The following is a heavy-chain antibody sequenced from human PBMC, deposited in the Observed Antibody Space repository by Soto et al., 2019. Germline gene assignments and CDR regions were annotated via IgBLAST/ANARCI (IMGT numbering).Heavy chain of an antibody. J-gene: IGHJ3*02. V-gene: IGHV3-33*08. CDR3: ASEQLLGYDFWSGYRSGSYAAFDI. CDR2: IWYDGSNK. CDR1: GFTFSRYI. Sequence: PGGSLRLSCAASGFTFSRYIMHWVRQAPGQGLEWMAVIWYDGSNKYYADSVKGRFTISRDNSKNTLYLQMNSLRAEDTAVYYCASEQLLGYDFWSGYRSGSYAAFDIWGQGTMVTVSS. D-gene: IGHD3-3*01.